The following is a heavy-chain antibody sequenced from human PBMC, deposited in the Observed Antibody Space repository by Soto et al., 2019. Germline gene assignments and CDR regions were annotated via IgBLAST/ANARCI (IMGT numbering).Heavy chain of an antibody. CDR3: AGEVASTKTFDY. J-gene: IGHJ4*02. D-gene: IGHD2-8*01. CDR2: INPNSGGT. Sequence: APGQGLEWMGWINPNSGGTNYAQKFQGWVTMTRDTSTSTAYMELSRLRSDDTAVYYCAGEVASTKTFDYWGQGTLVTVSS. V-gene: IGHV1-2*04.